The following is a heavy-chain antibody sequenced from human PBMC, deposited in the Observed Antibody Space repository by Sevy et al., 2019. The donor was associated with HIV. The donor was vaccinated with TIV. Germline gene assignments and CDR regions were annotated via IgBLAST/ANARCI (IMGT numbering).Heavy chain of an antibody. CDR2: IYPGDSDT. Sequence: GESLKISCKGSGYGFTSYWIGWVRQMPGKGLEWMGTIYPGDSDTRYSPSFQGQVTISADKSITTAYLQWSSLKASDTAMYYWSRHVSNDYYDSSDASRAFDIWGQGTMVTVSS. D-gene: IGHD3-22*01. CDR3: SRHVSNDYYDSSDASRAFDI. CDR1: GYGFTSYW. J-gene: IGHJ3*02. V-gene: IGHV5-51*01.